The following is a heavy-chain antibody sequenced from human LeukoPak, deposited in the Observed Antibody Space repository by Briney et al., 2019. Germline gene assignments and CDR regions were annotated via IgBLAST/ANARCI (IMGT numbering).Heavy chain of an antibody. V-gene: IGHV3-21*03. CDR3: VRIAVTYSFDY. CDR1: GFTFSNYN. J-gene: IGHJ4*02. D-gene: IGHD4-17*01. CDR2: IGYSRSYI. Sequence: GGSLRLSCAASGFTFSNYNMNWVRQAPGKGLEWVSSIGYSRSYIYYADSVKGRFTISRDNAKNSLYLQMNSLRAEDTAVYYCVRIAVTYSFDYWGQGTLVTVSS.